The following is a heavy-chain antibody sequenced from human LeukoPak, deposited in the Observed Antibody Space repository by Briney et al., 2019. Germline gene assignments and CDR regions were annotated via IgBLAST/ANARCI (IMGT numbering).Heavy chain of an antibody. D-gene: IGHD6-19*01. CDR1: GFTFSSNS. CDR3: AREVIAVVGTGSG. J-gene: IGHJ4*02. Sequence: PGGSLRLSCAPSGFTFSSNSMNWARQPQGKGLEWASSISSSSSYIYYADSMKGRFTISRDNAKNSLYLQKNSLRAEDTAVYYCAREVIAVVGTGSGWGEGSQVTDSS. CDR2: ISSSSSYI. V-gene: IGHV3-21*01.